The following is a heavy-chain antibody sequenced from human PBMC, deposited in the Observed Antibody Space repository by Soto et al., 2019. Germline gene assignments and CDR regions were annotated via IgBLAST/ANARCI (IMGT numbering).Heavy chain of an antibody. CDR3: ARGPSGWFGYDY. Sequence: GGSLRLSCAASGFTFSTFWMNWVRQAPGKGLVWVSSINSGASTKNYADSVKGRFTISRDNAKNTLYLQMDSLTAEDTAVYYCARGPSGWFGYDYWGQGTLVTVSS. CDR2: INSGASTK. D-gene: IGHD6-19*01. CDR1: GFTFSTFW. V-gene: IGHV3-74*01. J-gene: IGHJ4*02.